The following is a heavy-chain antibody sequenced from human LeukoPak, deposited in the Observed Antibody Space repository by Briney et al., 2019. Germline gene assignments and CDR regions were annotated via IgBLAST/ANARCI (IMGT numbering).Heavy chain of an antibody. CDR1: GYTFTSYA. CDR2: INAGNGNT. Sequence: ASVKVSCTASGYTFTSYAMHWVRQAPGQRLEWMGWINAGNGNTKYSQKFQGRVTITRDTSASTAYMELSSLRSEDTAVYYCARDSRTIFGNTVTTGIDYWGQGTLVTVSS. CDR3: ARDSRTIFGNTVTTGIDY. D-gene: IGHD3-3*01. J-gene: IGHJ4*02. V-gene: IGHV1-3*01.